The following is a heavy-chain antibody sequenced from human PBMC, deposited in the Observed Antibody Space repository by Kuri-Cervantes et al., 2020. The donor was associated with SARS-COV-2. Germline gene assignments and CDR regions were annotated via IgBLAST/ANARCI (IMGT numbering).Heavy chain of an antibody. CDR2: ISSSSSYI. V-gene: IGHV3-21*01. J-gene: IGHJ4*02. Sequence: GEALKISCAASGFTFSSYSMNWVRQAPGKGLEWVSSISSSSSYIYYADSVKGRFTISRDNAKNSLYLQMNSLRAEDTAVYYCARTGGRSGWYVYWGQGTLVTVSS. CDR1: GFTFSSYS. D-gene: IGHD6-19*01. CDR3: ARTGGRSGWYVY.